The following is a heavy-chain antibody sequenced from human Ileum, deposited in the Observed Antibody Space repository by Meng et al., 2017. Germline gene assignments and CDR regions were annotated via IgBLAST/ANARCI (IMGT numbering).Heavy chain of an antibody. Sequence: QVTVQQWGAGLLKPSETLSLTCAVYGGSFSGYYWSWIRQPPGKGLEWIGEINHSGSTNYNPSLKSRVTISVDTSKNQFSLKLSSVTAADTAVYYCARGSIEGYYDSSGYGTFFDYWGQGTLVTVSS. CDR3: ARGSIEGYYDSSGYGTFFDY. CDR1: GGSFSGYY. CDR2: INHSGST. J-gene: IGHJ4*02. V-gene: IGHV4-34*01. D-gene: IGHD3-22*01.